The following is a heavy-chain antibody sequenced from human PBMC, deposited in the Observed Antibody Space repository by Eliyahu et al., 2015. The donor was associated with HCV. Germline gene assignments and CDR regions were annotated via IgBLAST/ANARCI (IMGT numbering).Heavy chain of an antibody. Sequence: AAGKGLEWVSSISSSSSYIYYADSVKGRFTISRDNAKNSLYLQMNSLRAEDTAVYYCARDPTVVTPKGVYYYYGMDVWGQGTTVTVSS. CDR3: ARDPTVVTPKGVYYYYGMDV. J-gene: IGHJ6*02. CDR2: ISSSSSYI. V-gene: IGHV3-21*01. D-gene: IGHD4-23*01.